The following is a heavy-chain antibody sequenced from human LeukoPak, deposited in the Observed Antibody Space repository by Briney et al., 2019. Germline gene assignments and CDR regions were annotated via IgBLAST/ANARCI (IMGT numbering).Heavy chain of an antibody. CDR3: ARDRTTVTTFDY. J-gene: IGHJ4*02. CDR2: MGSSSNYI. V-gene: IGHV3-21*01. Sequence: GGSLRLSCAASRFTFSTYTMNWVREAPGKGLEWVSSMGSSSNYIYYADSVKGRFTISRDNAKNSLYLQMNTLRAEDTAVYYCARDRTTVTTFDYWGQGTLVTVSS. CDR1: RFTFSTYT. D-gene: IGHD4-17*01.